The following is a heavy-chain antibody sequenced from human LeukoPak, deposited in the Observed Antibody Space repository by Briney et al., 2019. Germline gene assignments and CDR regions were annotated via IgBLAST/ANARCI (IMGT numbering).Heavy chain of an antibody. CDR3: ARDRWYYRSAYGMDV. CDR1: GGSINNYY. V-gene: IGHV4-59*01. CDR2: IYYSGST. Sequence: PSETLSLTCTVSGGSINNYYWSWVRQPPGKGLEWIGYIYYSGSTNYNPSLKSQVTISVDTSKNQFSLKLSSVTAADTAVYYCARDRWYYRSAYGMDVWGHGTTVTVSS. D-gene: IGHD3-10*01. J-gene: IGHJ6*02.